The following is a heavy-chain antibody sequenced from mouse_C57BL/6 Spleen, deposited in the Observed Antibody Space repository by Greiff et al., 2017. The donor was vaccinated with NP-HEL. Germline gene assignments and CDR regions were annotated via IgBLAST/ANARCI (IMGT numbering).Heavy chain of an antibody. V-gene: IGHV1-22*01. CDR1: GYAFTDYN. Sequence: EVQLQQSGPELVKPGASVKMSCKASGYAFTDYNMHWVKQSHGKSLEWIGYINPNNGGTSYNQKFKGKATLTVNKSSSTAYMELRSLTSEDSAVYYCARGDYSNYVWFAYWGQGTLVTVSA. D-gene: IGHD2-5*01. CDR2: INPNNGGT. J-gene: IGHJ3*01. CDR3: ARGDYSNYVWFAY.